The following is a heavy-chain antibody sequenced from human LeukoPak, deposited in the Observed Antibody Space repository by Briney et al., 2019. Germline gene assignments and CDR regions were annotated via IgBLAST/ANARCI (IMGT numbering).Heavy chain of an antibody. CDR3: ARPLTRGRTYYV. D-gene: IGHD1-26*01. Sequence: SETLSLTCGVSGDSIRSSIYYWGWIRQPPGKGLEWIGSVYYDGSAYYNPSLKSRVTISVDTSKNQLSLKLSSVTAADTAVYYCARPLTRGRTYYVWGQGTLVTVSS. CDR1: GDSIRSSIYY. J-gene: IGHJ4*02. V-gene: IGHV4-39*01. CDR2: VYYDGSA.